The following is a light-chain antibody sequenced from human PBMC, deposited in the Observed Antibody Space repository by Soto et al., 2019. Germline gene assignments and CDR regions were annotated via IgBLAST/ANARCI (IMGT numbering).Light chain of an antibody. CDR1: SGSVSTSYY. J-gene: IGLJ2*01. CDR3: VLYMGSGIVV. Sequence: QTVVTQEPSFSVSPGGTVTLTCGLSSGSVSTSYYPSCYQQTPGQAPRTLIYSTNTRSSGVPDRFSGSILGNKAALTITGAQADDESDYYCVLYMGSGIVVFGGGTKLTVL. CDR2: STN. V-gene: IGLV8-61*01.